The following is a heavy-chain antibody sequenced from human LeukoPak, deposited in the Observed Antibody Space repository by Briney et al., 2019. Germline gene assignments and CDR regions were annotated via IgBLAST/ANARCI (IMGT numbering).Heavy chain of an antibody. CDR2: MNQDGSDT. V-gene: IGHV3-74*01. Sequence: PGGSLRLSCAVSGFTLSSDWMHRVRQAPGKGLEWVSRMNQDGSDTSYADSVKGRLTISRDNAKNTVYLQMNSLRAEDSAVYYCATVFGYWGQGTLVTVSS. J-gene: IGHJ4*02. CDR3: ATVFGY. CDR1: GFTLSSDW.